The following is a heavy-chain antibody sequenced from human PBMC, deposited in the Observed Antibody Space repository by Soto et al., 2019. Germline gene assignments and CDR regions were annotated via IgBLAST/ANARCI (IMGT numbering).Heavy chain of an antibody. CDR1: GFTFSSYS. V-gene: IGHV3-21*01. J-gene: IGHJ4*02. Sequence: PGGSLRLSCAAAGFTFSSYSMNWVRQAPGKGLEWVSSISSSSSYIYYADSVKGRFTISRDNAKNSLYLQMNSLRAEDTAVYYCARDRNTAMVDYWGQGTLVTVSS. CDR2: ISSSSSYI. D-gene: IGHD5-18*01. CDR3: ARDRNTAMVDY.